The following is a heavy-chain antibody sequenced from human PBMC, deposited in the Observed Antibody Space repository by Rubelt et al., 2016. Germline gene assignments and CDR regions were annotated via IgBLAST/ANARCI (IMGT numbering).Heavy chain of an antibody. Sequence: QVQLQESGPGLVKPSQTLSLTCTVSGGSISSGGYYWSWIRQHPGKGLEWIGYIYYSGSTNYNPSSGSRGTISGDTSKNQLSLKLGSVTAADTAVDYCARLGVVTLPHWYFDLWGRGTLVTVSS. D-gene: IGHD4-23*01. J-gene: IGHJ2*01. CDR2: IYYSGST. V-gene: IGHV4-31*03. CDR1: GGSISSGGYY. CDR3: ARLGVVTLPHWYFDL.